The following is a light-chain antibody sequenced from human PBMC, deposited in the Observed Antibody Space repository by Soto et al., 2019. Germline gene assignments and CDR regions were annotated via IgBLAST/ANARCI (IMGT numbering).Light chain of an antibody. Sequence: QSVLTQPASVSGSTGQSITISCTGTSSDVGGYEYVSWYRQHPGRAPKLMIYEVSNRPSGVSNRFSGSKSGNTASLTISGLQAVDEADYYCSSYTSSSTLLFGTGTKVTVL. J-gene: IGLJ1*01. V-gene: IGLV2-14*01. CDR2: EVS. CDR3: SSYTSSSTLL. CDR1: SSDVGGYEY.